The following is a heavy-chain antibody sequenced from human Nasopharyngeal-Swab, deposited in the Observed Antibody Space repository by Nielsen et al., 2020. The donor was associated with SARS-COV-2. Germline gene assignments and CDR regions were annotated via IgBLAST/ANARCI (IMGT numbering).Heavy chain of an antibody. Sequence: SVKVSCKASGGTFGTYALSWVRQAPGQGFEWMGGIIPIFGTPNYAQKFRGRVTMTADESTSTAYMGLSSLRSEDTAVYYCARGYFVDYYFSYMDVWGKGTTVTVSS. D-gene: IGHD3-9*01. CDR1: GGTFGTYA. J-gene: IGHJ6*03. CDR2: IIPIFGTP. CDR3: ARGYFVDYYFSYMDV. V-gene: IGHV1-69*13.